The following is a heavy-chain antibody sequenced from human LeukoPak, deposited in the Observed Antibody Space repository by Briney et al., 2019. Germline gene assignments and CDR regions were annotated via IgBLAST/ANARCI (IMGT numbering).Heavy chain of an antibody. Sequence: ASVKVSCKASGYTFTSYYMHWVRQAPGQGLEWMGIINPSGGSTSYAQKFQGRVTMTRDTSTSTVYMELSSLRSEDTAVYYCARLMEVLAVAGHDAFDIWGQGTMVTVSS. CDR3: ARLMEVLAVAGHDAFDI. CDR1: GYTFTSYY. CDR2: INPSGGST. D-gene: IGHD6-19*01. V-gene: IGHV1-46*01. J-gene: IGHJ3*02.